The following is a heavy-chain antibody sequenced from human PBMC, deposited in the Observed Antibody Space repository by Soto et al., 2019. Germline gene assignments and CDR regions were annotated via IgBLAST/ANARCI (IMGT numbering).Heavy chain of an antibody. Sequence: QVQLVESGGGVVQPGRSLRLSCAASGFTFSSYAMHWVRQAPGKGLEWVAVISYDGSNKYYADSVKGRFTISRDNSKNTLYLQMNSLRAEDTAVYYCARDGATSRGYYYGMDVWGQGTTVTVSS. CDR3: ARDGATSRGYYYGMDV. V-gene: IGHV3-30-3*01. J-gene: IGHJ6*02. CDR2: ISYDGSNK. D-gene: IGHD3-10*01. CDR1: GFTFSSYA.